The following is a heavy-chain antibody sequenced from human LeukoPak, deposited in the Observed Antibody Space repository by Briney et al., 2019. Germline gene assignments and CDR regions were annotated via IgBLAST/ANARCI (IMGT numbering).Heavy chain of an antibody. Sequence: GGSLRLSCEASGITFNNYWLHWVRQAPGKGLVWVSRVDTDGSGTIYADSVKGRFTVSRDNAKNTLYLQMISLRAEDTAVYYCARGGYSSGLDYWGQGVLVTVSS. CDR3: ARGGYSSGLDY. CDR2: VDTDGSGT. CDR1: GITFNNYW. J-gene: IGHJ4*02. V-gene: IGHV3-74*01. D-gene: IGHD6-19*01.